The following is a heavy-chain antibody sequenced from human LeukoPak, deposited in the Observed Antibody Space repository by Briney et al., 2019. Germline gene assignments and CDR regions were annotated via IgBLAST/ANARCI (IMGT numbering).Heavy chain of an antibody. CDR1: GVSISSDDYF. CDR2: VSYSGTV. CDR3: ARGLKAAAPPRYYYYMDV. D-gene: IGHD6-13*01. Sequence: PSETLSLTCTVSGVSISSDDYFWGWIRQSPGKGLEWIASVSYSGTVYYNPSLESRVTISLDTSKNQFSLKLSSVTAADTAVYYCARGLKAAAPPRYYYYMDVWGKGTTVTVSS. J-gene: IGHJ6*03. V-gene: IGHV4-39*07.